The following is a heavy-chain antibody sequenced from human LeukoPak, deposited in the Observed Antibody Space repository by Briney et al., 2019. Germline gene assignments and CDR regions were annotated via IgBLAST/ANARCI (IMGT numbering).Heavy chain of an antibody. J-gene: IGHJ4*02. CDR3: ARDVDYALDY. D-gene: IGHD4-17*01. Sequence: ASVKVSCKASGGTFSSYAISWVRQAPGQGLEWMGWISAYNGNTKYAQNLQGRVTMTTDTSTSTAYMELRGLISDDTAVYYCARDVDYALDYWGQGTLVTVSS. CDR1: GGTFSSYA. V-gene: IGHV1-18*01. CDR2: ISAYNGNT.